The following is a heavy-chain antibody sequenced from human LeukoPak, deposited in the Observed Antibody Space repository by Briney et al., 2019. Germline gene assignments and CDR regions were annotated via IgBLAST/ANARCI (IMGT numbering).Heavy chain of an antibody. Sequence: KPSETLSLTCTVSGGSISSYYWSWIRQPAGKGLEWIGRIYTSGSTNYNPSLKSRVTMSVDTSKNQFSLKLSSVTAADTAVCYCAREAVLMVRGPTRYFDYWGQGTLVTVSP. CDR2: IYTSGST. V-gene: IGHV4-4*07. CDR1: GGSISSYY. D-gene: IGHD3-10*01. J-gene: IGHJ4*02. CDR3: AREAVLMVRGPTRYFDY.